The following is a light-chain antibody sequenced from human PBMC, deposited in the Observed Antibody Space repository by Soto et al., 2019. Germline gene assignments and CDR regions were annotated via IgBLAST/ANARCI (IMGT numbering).Light chain of an antibody. Sequence: DIILTQSPDSLAVSLGERATINCKSSHTILYSSNNNDYLAWYQQKPGQPPKLLIDWATTRQRGVPDRFRGSGSGTNFSITINGLEAEDVAVYYCQQYYSYPRTFGHGTRVEIK. CDR3: QQYYSYPRT. J-gene: IGKJ1*01. V-gene: IGKV4-1*01. CDR2: WAT. CDR1: HTILYSSNNNDY.